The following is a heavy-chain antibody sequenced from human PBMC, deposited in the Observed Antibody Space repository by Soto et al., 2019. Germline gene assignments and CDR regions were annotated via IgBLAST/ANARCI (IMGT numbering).Heavy chain of an antibody. CDR2: IYYSGST. CDR3: ARADLGYSSSSDYYYGMDV. J-gene: IGHJ6*02. V-gene: IGHV4-61*01. CDR1: GGSVSSGSYY. Sequence: PSETLSLTCTVSGGSVSSGSYYWSWIRQPPGKGLEWIGYIYYSGSTNCNPSLKSRVTISVDTSKNQFSLKLSSVTAADTAVYYCARADLGYSSSSDYYYGMDVWGQGTTVTVSS. D-gene: IGHD6-6*01.